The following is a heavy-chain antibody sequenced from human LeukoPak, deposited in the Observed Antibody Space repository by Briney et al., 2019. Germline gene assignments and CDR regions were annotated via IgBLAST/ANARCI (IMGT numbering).Heavy chain of an antibody. D-gene: IGHD3-10*01. CDR2: IRYDGSNK. V-gene: IGHV3-30*02. Sequence: GGSLRLSCAASGFTFSSYVMHWVRQAPGKGLEGVAFIRYDGSNKYYSDSVKGRFTISRDNSKNTLYLQMNSLRPEDTAVYYCARLTKNDSGSFRFGKKKRGYMDVWGKGTTVTISS. CDR3: ARLTKNDSGSFRFGKKKRGYMDV. CDR1: GFTFSSYV. J-gene: IGHJ6*03.